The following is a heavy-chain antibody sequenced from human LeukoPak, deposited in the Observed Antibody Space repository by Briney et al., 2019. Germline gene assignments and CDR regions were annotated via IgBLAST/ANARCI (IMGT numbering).Heavy chain of an antibody. CDR2: IYYTGST. V-gene: IGHV4-59*01. Sequence: SETLSLTCTVSGGAISSYYWTWFRQPPGKGLEWIGYIYYTGSTNYNPSLASRVTISVDMSKNQVSLNLKYVTAADTAVYYCARGYFDWFLDNWGRGTLVTVSS. CDR1: GGAISSYY. J-gene: IGHJ4*02. CDR3: ARGYFDWFLDN. D-gene: IGHD3-9*01.